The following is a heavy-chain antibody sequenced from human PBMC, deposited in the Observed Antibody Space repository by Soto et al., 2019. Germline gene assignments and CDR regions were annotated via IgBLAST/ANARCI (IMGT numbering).Heavy chain of an antibody. CDR3: ARDSGEYCSSTSCYTASDY. Sequence: SVKVSCKASGGTFSSYAISWVRQAPGQGLEWMGGIIPIFGTANYAQKFQGRVTITADESTSTAYMELSSLRSEDTAVYYCARDSGEYCSSTSCYTASDYWGQGNMVTVYS. V-gene: IGHV1-69*13. CDR2: IIPIFGTA. D-gene: IGHD2-2*02. J-gene: IGHJ4*02. CDR1: GGTFSSYA.